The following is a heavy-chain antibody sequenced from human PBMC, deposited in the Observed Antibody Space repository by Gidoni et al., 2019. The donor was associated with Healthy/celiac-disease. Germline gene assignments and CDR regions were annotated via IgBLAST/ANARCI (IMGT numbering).Heavy chain of an antibody. CDR1: GGSISSSSYY. CDR2: IYYSGST. Sequence: QLQLQESGPGLVKPSETLSLTCTVSGGSISSSSYYWGWIRQPPGKGLEWIGSIYYSGSTYYNPSLKSRVTISVDTSKNQFSRKLSSVTAADTAVYYCARLSSSSKKSYYYYGMDVWGQGTTVTVSS. J-gene: IGHJ6*02. D-gene: IGHD6-13*01. CDR3: ARLSSSSKKSYYYYGMDV. V-gene: IGHV4-39*01.